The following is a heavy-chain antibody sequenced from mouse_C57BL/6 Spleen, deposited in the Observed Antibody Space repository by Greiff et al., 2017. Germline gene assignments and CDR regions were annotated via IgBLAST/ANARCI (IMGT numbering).Heavy chain of an antibody. CDR2: ISYDGSN. Sequence: EVQLVESGPDLVKPSQSLSLTCSVTGYSITSGYYWNWIRQFPGNKLEWMGYISYDGSNNYNPSLKNRISITRDTSKNQFFRKLNSVTTEDTATYYCARDSVPSWMAMDYWGQGTSVTVSS. V-gene: IGHV3-6*01. CDR3: ARDSVPSWMAMDY. CDR1: GYSITSGYY. J-gene: IGHJ4*01. D-gene: IGHD5-1*01.